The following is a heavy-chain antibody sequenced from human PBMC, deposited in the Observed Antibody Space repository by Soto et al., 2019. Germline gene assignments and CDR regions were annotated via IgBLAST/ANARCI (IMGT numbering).Heavy chain of an antibody. V-gene: IGHV3-30-3*01. CDR3: TRERMDAFDI. Sequence: QVQLMESGGGVVQPGRSLRLSCAASGFTFSTYALHWVRQAPGKGLEWVAVISFDGSTQYYADSVKGRFTISRDKSKNTLYLQMNSLRAEYTAVYYCTRERMDAFDIWGQGTMVTVS. CDR2: ISFDGSTQ. J-gene: IGHJ3*02. CDR1: GFTFSTYA.